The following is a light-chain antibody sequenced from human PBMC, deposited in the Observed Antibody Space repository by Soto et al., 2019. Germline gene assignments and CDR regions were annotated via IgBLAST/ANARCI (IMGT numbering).Light chain of an antibody. V-gene: IGKV1-12*01. CDR3: QQANSFPIP. Sequence: DIQMTQSPSSVSASVGDRVTITCRASQDISSWLAWYQQKPGKAPKLLIYAASSLQSGVPSRFNGSGSGTDFTVTISSLQPEDFATYYCQQANSFPIPFGQGPRLEIK. CDR2: AAS. CDR1: QDISSW. J-gene: IGKJ5*01.